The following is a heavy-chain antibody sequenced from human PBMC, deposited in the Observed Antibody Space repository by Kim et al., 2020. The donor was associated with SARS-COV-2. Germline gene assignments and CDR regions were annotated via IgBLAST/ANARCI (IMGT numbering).Heavy chain of an antibody. D-gene: IGHD3-9*01. Sequence: RFTISRDNAKNSLYLQMNSLRAEDTAVYYCARDLAHFDWLKLIYYYDVMDVWGQGTTVTVSS. J-gene: IGHJ6*02. V-gene: IGHV3-11*06. CDR3: ARDLAHFDWLKLIYYYDVMDV.